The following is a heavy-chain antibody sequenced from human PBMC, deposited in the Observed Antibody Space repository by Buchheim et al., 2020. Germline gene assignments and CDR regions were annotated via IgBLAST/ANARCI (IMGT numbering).Heavy chain of an antibody. Sequence: EVQLVESGGGLVQPGGSLRLSCAASGFTFSSYSMNWVRQAPGKGLEWVSYISSSSSTIYYADSVKGRFTISRDNAKNYLYLQMNSLRDEDTAVYYCARDYDYYDSSGSGMDVWGQGTT. CDR1: GFTFSSYS. CDR2: ISSSSSTI. CDR3: ARDYDYYDSSGSGMDV. V-gene: IGHV3-48*02. J-gene: IGHJ6*02. D-gene: IGHD3-22*01.